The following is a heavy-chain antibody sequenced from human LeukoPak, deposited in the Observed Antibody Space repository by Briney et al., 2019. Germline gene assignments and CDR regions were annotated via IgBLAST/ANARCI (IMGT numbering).Heavy chain of an antibody. CDR3: ARDLSEPAQRPYGMDV. J-gene: IGHJ6*02. CDR1: GFTFSDYY. V-gene: IGHV3-11*04. D-gene: IGHD1-14*01. Sequence: GGSLRLSCAASGFTFSDYYMSWIRQAPGKGLEWVSYISSSGSTIYYADSVKGRFTISRDNAKNSLYLQMNSLRAEDTAVYYCARDLSEPAQRPYGMDVWGQGTTVTVSS. CDR2: ISSSGSTI.